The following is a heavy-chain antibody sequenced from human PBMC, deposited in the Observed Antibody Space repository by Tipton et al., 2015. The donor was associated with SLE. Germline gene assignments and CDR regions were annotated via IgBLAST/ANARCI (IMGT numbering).Heavy chain of an antibody. V-gene: IGHV4-59*11. Sequence: TLSLTCTVSGGSISSHYWSWIRQPPGKGLEWIGDIYYSGSTNYNPSLKSRVTISVDTSKNQFSLKLSSVTAADTAVYYCAVYSLEGGFDYWGQGTLVTVSS. J-gene: IGHJ4*02. CDR3: AVYSLEGGFDY. D-gene: IGHD3-3*01. CDR1: GGSISSHY. CDR2: IYYSGST.